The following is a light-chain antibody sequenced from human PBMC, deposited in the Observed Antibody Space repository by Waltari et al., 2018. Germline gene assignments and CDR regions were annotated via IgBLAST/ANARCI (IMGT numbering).Light chain of an antibody. Sequence: EIVMTQSPATLSVSPGERATLSCRASQSVSSSLDWYQQKPGQAPRLLVYGASTRATGIPARFSGSGSGTEFTLTISSLQSEDFAVYYCQQYNNWWTFGQGTKVEIK. V-gene: IGKV3-15*01. J-gene: IGKJ1*01. CDR2: GAS. CDR3: QQYNNWWT. CDR1: QSVSSS.